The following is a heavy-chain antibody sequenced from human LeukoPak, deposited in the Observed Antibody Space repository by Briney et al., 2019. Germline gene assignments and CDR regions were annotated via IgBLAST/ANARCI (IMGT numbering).Heavy chain of an antibody. CDR2: IRSKANSYAT. CDR1: GFTFSGSA. V-gene: IGHV3-73*01. J-gene: IGHJ3*02. D-gene: IGHD3-22*01. CDR3: TRLVVLLPGDSSGHRIHAFDI. Sequence: GGSLRLSCAASGFTFSGSAMHWVRQASGKGLEWVGRIRSKANSYATAYAASVKGRFTISRDDSKNTAYLQMNSLKTEDTAVYYCTRLVVLLPGDSSGHRIHAFDIWAKGQWSPSLQ.